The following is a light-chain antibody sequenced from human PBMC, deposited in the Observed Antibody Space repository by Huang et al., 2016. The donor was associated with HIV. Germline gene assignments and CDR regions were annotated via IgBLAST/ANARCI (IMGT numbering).Light chain of an antibody. V-gene: IGKV3-20*01. Sequence: EIVLTQSPGTLSLSPGERATLSCRASQSVSSSSLAWYQQKPGQSPRLLIYDVSRRATGIPVRFIGSGSGADFTLIITRLEPEDSAVYYCQQYGGSPLFTFGPGTKVDIK. CDR3: QQYGGSPLFT. CDR2: DVS. CDR1: QSVSSSS. J-gene: IGKJ3*01.